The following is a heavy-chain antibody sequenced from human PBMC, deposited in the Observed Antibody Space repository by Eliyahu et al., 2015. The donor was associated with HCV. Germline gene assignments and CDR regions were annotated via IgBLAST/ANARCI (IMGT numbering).Heavy chain of an antibody. J-gene: IGHJ5*02. D-gene: IGHD2-15*01. V-gene: IGHV4-39*01. CDR2: XFYNGTX. CDR1: GASIRSTSHX. CDR3: ARQGSNYGSTFYRWFDP. Sequence: QLLLQESGPGLVKPSETLSLTCXVSGASIRSTSHXWGWLRPAPGKGLEYIGCXFYNGTXYYNPXLKSRATIAVDTSKNKFSLKLRSVTAADTAVYYCARQGSNYGSTFYRWFDPWGQGTLVTVSS.